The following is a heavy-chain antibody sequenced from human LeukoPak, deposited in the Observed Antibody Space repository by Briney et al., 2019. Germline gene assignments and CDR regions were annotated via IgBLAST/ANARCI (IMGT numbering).Heavy chain of an antibody. J-gene: IGHJ4*02. V-gene: IGHV4-31*03. Sequence: SQTLSLTCTASGGSISSGGYYWSWIRQHPGKGLEWIGYIYYSGSTYYNPSLKSRVTISVDTSKNQFSLKLSSVTAADTAVYYCARGTYSGYDQVFDYWGQGTLVTVSS. D-gene: IGHD5-12*01. CDR3: ARGTYSGYDQVFDY. CDR2: IYYSGST. CDR1: GGSISSGGYY.